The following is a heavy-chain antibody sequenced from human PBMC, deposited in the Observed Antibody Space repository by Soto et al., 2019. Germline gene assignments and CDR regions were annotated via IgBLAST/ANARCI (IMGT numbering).Heavy chain of an antibody. Sequence: GASVKVSCKASGYTFSDYFVHCVRLAPGQGLEWMGWINPISGGTEYAQNFQGRVTMTRDTSIRTVYMGLSRLRSDDTAIYYCVRDQGIRWTENWFDPWGQGTLVTVSS. CDR1: GYTFSDYF. V-gene: IGHV1-2*02. J-gene: IGHJ5*02. D-gene: IGHD2-15*01. CDR2: INPISGGT. CDR3: VRDQGIRWTENWFDP.